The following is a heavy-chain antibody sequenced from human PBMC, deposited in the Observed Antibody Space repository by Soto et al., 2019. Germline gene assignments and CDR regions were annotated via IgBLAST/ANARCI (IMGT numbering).Heavy chain of an antibody. CDR3: ERERRRVQYDIRGHVED. J-gene: IGHJ4*02. Sequence: SATLSLTCTVSGGSISSGDYYWIWIRQPPGKGLEWIGYIYHSGNTYYSPSLKSRVSISLDTSKNQSSPKMSSVTAADTAVYYCERERRRVQYDIRGHVEDWGQGTPVKVS. V-gene: IGHV4-30-4*02. CDR1: GGSISSGDYY. D-gene: IGHD3-9*01. CDR2: IYHSGNT.